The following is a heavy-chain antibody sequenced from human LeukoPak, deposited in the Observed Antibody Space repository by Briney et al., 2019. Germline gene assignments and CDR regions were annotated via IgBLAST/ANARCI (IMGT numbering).Heavy chain of an antibody. CDR1: GGSFSGYY. CDR3: ARGAVFSHIVVVTAIRNWFDP. J-gene: IGHJ5*02. V-gene: IGHV4-34*01. CDR2: INHSGST. Sequence: SETLSLTCAVYGGSFSGYYWSWIRQPPGKGLEWIGEINHSGSTNYNPSLKSRVTISVDTSKNQFSLKLSSVTAADTAVYYCARGAVFSHIVVVTAIRNWFDPWGQGTLVTVSS. D-gene: IGHD2-21*02.